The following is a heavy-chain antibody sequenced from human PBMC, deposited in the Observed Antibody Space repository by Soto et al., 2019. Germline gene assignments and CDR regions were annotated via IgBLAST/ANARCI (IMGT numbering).Heavy chain of an antibody. D-gene: IGHD3-22*01. Sequence: LSLTCTVSGGSISSGNYYWSWIRQPPGKGLEWIGYIYYSGTTYSNPSLNGRVTISVDTSKNQFSLKLSSVTAADTALYYCARHYYDSSAYHFVGLDFWGQGTLVTVSS. J-gene: IGHJ4*02. V-gene: IGHV4-30-4*01. CDR1: GGSISSGNYY. CDR3: ARHYYDSSAYHFVGLDF. CDR2: IYYSGTT.